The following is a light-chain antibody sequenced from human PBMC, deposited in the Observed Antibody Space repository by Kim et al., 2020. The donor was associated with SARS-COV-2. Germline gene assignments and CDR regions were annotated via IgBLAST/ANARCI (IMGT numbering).Light chain of an antibody. CDR1: QSVSGRY. CDR3: QQYAGPPYT. Sequence: ENVLTQSPGTLSLSPGERATLSCRASQSVSGRYLAWYQQKPGQAPRLLIYGASSRATGISDRFSGSGSGTDFTLTISRLEPEDFAVYYCQQYAGPPYTFGQGTKLEIK. CDR2: GAS. J-gene: IGKJ2*01. V-gene: IGKV3-20*01.